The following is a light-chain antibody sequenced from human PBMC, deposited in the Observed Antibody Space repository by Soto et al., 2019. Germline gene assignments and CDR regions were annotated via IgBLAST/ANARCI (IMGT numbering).Light chain of an antibody. CDR3: GTWDSSLSAVV. CDR1: SSNIGNNY. CDR2: DNN. J-gene: IGLJ2*01. Sequence: QSVLTQPPSVSAAPGQTVTISCSGSSSNIGNNYVSWYQQLPGTAPKLLIYDNNKRPSGIPDRFSGSKSGTSATLGITGLQTGDEADYYCGTWDSSLSAVVFGGGTKPPS. V-gene: IGLV1-51*01.